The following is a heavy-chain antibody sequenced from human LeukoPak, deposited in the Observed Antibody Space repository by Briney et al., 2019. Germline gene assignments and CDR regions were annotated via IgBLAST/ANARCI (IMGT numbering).Heavy chain of an antibody. CDR2: IKQDGSEK. V-gene: IGHV3-7*04. CDR3: ARIGGIAAAGDY. CDR1: GFTFSSYW. Sequence: GGSLRLSCAASGFTFSSYWVSWVRQPPGKGLEWVANIKQDGSEKYYVDSVKGRFTISRDNARNSLYLQMNSLTAEDTAVYYCARIGGIAAAGDYWGQGTLVTVSS. J-gene: IGHJ4*02. D-gene: IGHD6-13*01.